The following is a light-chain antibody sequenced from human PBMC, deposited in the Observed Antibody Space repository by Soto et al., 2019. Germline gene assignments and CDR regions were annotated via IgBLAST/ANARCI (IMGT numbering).Light chain of an antibody. V-gene: IGKV1-39*01. CDR3: QRSFRTPLT. Sequence: DIQMTQSPSSLSASVGDRVTITCRASQSISSYLNWYQQKPGKAPKLLIYAASSLQSGVPSRFSGSGSGTDFTLTISSLQPEDFATYYGQRSFRTPLTCSGGTKVEIK. CDR1: QSISSY. J-gene: IGKJ4*01. CDR2: AAS.